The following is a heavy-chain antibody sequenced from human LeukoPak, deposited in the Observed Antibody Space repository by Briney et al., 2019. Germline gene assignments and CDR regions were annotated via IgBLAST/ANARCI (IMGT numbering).Heavy chain of an antibody. V-gene: IGHV4-4*02. D-gene: IGHD3-10*01. CDR3: ARGDRWYGPIRGYPYYFDY. CDR1: GGSISSSNW. CDR2: IYHSGST. J-gene: IGHJ4*02. Sequence: PSETLSLTCAVSGGSISSSNWWSWVRQPPGKGLEWIGEIYHSGSTNYNPSLKSRVTISVDTSKNQFSLKLSSVTAADTAVYYCARGDRWYGPIRGYPYYFDYWGQGTLVTVSS.